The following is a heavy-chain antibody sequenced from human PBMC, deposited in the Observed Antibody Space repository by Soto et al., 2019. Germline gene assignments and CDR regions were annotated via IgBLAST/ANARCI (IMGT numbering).Heavy chain of an antibody. Sequence: SETLSLTCTVSGGSIRSSSYWGWIRQPPGKGLEWIGCIYSSGSSYYNPSVKSRVTISADTSKNQFSLKLSSVTAADTAVYYCARSERRWFYFDYWGQGTLVTVSS. CDR2: IYSSGSS. CDR3: ARSERRWFYFDY. J-gene: IGHJ4*02. V-gene: IGHV4-38-2*02. D-gene: IGHD3-10*01. CDR1: GGSIRSSSY.